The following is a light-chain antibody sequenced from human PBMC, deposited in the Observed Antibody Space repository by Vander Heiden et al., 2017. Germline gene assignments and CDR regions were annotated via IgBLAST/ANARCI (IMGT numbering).Light chain of an antibody. J-gene: IGLJ2*01. V-gene: IGLV2-14*01. Sequence: QSALPQPPSVPGSPARSITISCTGTSSDVGGYNYVSWYQQHPGKAPKLMIYDVSNRPSGVSNRFSGSKSGNTASLTISGLQAEDEADYYCSSYTSSSTLVFGGGTKLTVL. CDR1: SSDVGGYNY. CDR2: DVS. CDR3: SSYTSSSTLV.